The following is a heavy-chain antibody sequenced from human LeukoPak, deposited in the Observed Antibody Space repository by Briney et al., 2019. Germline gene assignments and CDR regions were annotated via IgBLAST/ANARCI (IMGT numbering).Heavy chain of an antibody. CDR1: GFTFSSYW. CDR3: AKDGGIAAFFDY. J-gene: IGHJ4*02. Sequence: GGSLRLSCAASGFTFSSYWMTWVRQAPGKGLEWVANIKQDGSEKYYVDSVKGRFTISRDNSKNTLYLQMNSLRAEDTAIYYCAKDGGIAAFFDYWGQGTLVTVSS. CDR2: IKQDGSEK. V-gene: IGHV3-7*03. D-gene: IGHD6-13*01.